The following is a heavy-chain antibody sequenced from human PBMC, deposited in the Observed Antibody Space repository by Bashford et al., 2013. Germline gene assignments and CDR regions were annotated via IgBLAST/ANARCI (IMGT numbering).Heavy chain of an antibody. J-gene: IGHJ4*02. V-gene: IGHV3-23*01. Sequence: GGPVRLSCAASGFIFSSYAMSWVRQAPGKGLEWVSAIGASDGKTYYADSVKGRFTISRDNSKDTLYLQVNSLRAEDAAVYYCAKKTSGGWHPFDSWGQGTLVTVSS. CDR2: IGASDGKT. D-gene: IGHD6-19*01. CDR1: GFIFSSYA. CDR3: AKKTSGGWHPFDS.